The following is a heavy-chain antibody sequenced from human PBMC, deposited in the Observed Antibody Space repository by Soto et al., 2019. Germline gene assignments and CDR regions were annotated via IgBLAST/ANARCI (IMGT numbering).Heavy chain of an antibody. Sequence: VQLVESGGGLVQPGGSLRLSCATSGFDFNIYWMHWPRLVRGKGLVWLSRINQDGTSAGYADSVRGRFTISRDNAKKTVYLQMNSLRVEDTAVYYCVEERGAGTGYWGQGTLVIVSS. J-gene: IGHJ4*02. D-gene: IGHD1-1*01. CDR1: GFDFNIYW. CDR3: VEERGAGTGY. V-gene: IGHV3-74*01. CDR2: INQDGTSA.